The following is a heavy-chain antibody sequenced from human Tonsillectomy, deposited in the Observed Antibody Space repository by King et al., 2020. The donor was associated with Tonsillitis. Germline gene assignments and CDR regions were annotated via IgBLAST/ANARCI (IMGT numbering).Heavy chain of an antibody. CDR2: IYYSGST. J-gene: IGHJ4*02. CDR1: GGSISTYY. Sequence: QLQESGPGLLKPSETLSLTCTVSGGSISTYYWSWIRQSPGQGLEWIGNIYYSGSTNYNPSLKSRVTFSIDTSQSQFSLRLPSVTAADPAVYYCARGYNYVFFDFWGQGILVTVSS. V-gene: IGHV4-59*01. D-gene: IGHD5-24*01. CDR3: ARGYNYVFFDF.